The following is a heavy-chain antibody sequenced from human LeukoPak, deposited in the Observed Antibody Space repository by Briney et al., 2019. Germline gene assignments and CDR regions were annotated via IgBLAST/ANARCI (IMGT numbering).Heavy chain of an antibody. Sequence: GGSLRLSCAASGFTFSSYDMHWVRQAPAKGLEWVAVIWYDGSSKYYADSVKGRFIISRDNSKNTLYLQMDSLRAEDTAVYYCARVHSSSWAYFDNWGQGTLVTVSS. CDR1: GFTFSSYD. CDR3: ARVHSSSWAYFDN. CDR2: IWYDGSSK. J-gene: IGHJ4*02. V-gene: IGHV3-33*01. D-gene: IGHD6-13*01.